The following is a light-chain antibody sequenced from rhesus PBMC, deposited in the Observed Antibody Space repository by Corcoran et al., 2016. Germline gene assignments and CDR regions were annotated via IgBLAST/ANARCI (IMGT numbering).Light chain of an antibody. CDR2: AAS. CDR3: QHSYGTPYS. J-gene: IGKJ2*01. V-gene: IGKV1-74*01. Sequence: DIQMTQSPSSLSASVGDRVTITCRASENVNNYLHWYQQKPGKAPKLLIYAASILQSGVPSRFSGSGSGTDYTFTIRSLQPEDVATYYCQHSYGTPYSFGQGTEVEIK. CDR1: ENVNNY.